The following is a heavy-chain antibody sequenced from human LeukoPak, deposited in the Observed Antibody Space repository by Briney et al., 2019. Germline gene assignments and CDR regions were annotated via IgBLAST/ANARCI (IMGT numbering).Heavy chain of an antibody. CDR1: GFTFSSYA. D-gene: IGHD1-26*01. J-gene: IGHJ1*01. Sequence: HPGGSLRLSCAASGFTFSSYAMSWVRQAPGKGLEWVSAISGSGGSTYYADSEKGRFTISRDNSKNTLYLQMNSLRAEDTAVYYCARRVWEVGASHFQHWGQGTLVTVSS. CDR2: ISGSGGST. CDR3: ARRVWEVGASHFQH. V-gene: IGHV3-23*01.